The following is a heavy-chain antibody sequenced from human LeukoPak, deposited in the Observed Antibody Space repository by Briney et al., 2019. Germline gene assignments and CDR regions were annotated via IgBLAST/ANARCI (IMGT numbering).Heavy chain of an antibody. CDR3: ARSPDLHLDY. J-gene: IGHJ4*02. V-gene: IGHV3-66*02. Sequence: GGSLRLSCAASGFTFNDFTLSWIRQAPGKGLEWVSVIYSGGSTYYADSVKGRFTISRDNSKNTLYLQMNSLRAEDTAVYYCARSPDLHLDYWGQGTLVTVSS. CDR2: IYSGGST. CDR1: GFTFNDFT. D-gene: IGHD1-14*01.